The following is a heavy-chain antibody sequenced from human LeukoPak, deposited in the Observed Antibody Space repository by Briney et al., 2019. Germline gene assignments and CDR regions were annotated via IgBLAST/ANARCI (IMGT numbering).Heavy chain of an antibody. Sequence: ASVWVSPKPSVYTSSDYDVHRGRETPGQGAGGRRVIKPSDGSTQYPQTFQGRVTMSRDMPASTVSLELSSLTSEDTAMYYCARDPPESYRFDYWGQGAPVTVSS. V-gene: IGHV1-46*01. D-gene: IGHD2-2*01. CDR1: VYTSSDYD. CDR3: ARDPPESYRFDY. CDR2: IKPSDGST. J-gene: IGHJ4*02.